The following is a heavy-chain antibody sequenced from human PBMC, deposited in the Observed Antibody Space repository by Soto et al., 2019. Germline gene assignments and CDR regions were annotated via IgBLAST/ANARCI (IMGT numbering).Heavy chain of an antibody. J-gene: IGHJ6*02. CDR2: INHSGST. V-gene: IGHV4-34*01. CDR1: GGSFSGYY. Sequence: KPSETLSLTCAVYGGSFSGYYWSWIRQPPGKGLEWIGEINHSGSTNYNPSLKSRVTISVDTSKNQFSLKLSSVTAADTAVYYCARGYIVVVPAEGTDYYYYYYGMDVWGQGTTVTVS. D-gene: IGHD2-2*01. CDR3: ARGYIVVVPAEGTDYYYYYYGMDV.